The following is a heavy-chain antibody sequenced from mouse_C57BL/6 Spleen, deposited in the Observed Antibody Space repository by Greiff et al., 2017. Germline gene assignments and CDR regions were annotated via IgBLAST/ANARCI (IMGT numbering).Heavy chain of an antibody. CDR2: INPGSGGT. Sequence: VQLQQSGAELVRPGTSVKVSCKASGYAFTNYLIEWVKQRPGQGLEWIGVINPGSGGTNYNEKFKGKATLTADKSSSTAYMQLSSLTSEDSAVYFCARSRNYYGLDYWGQGTTLTVSS. D-gene: IGHD1-1*02. J-gene: IGHJ2*01. CDR3: ARSRNYYGLDY. CDR1: GYAFTNYL. V-gene: IGHV1-54*01.